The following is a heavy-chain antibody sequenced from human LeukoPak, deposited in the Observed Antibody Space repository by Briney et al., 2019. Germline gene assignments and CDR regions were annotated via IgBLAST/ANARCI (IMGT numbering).Heavy chain of an antibody. V-gene: IGHV3-48*03. J-gene: IGHJ4*02. D-gene: IGHD3-9*01. CDR3: ARDKAIFGFDY. CDR1: GFTFSSYE. Sequence: GGSLRLSCAASGFTFSSYEMNWVRQAPGKGLEWVSYISSSGSTIYYADSVKGRFTISRDNAKNSLYLQMNSLRAEDTAVYYCARDKAIFGFDYWGQGTLVTVSS. CDR2: ISSSGSTI.